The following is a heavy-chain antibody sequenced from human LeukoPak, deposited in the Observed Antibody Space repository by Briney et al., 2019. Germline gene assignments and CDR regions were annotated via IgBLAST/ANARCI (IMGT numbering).Heavy chain of an antibody. D-gene: IGHD2-21*02. CDR2: IKQDGGEK. Sequence: GGSLRLSCAASGFTFTTYCMSWVRQAPGKGLEWVANIKQDGGEKYYVDSVKGRFTISRDNAKNSLYLQMNSLRAEDTAVYYCAGAYCGGDCYSGVAFDIWGQGTMVTVSS. CDR3: AGAYCGGDCYSGVAFDI. CDR1: GFTFTTYC. J-gene: IGHJ3*02. V-gene: IGHV3-7*02.